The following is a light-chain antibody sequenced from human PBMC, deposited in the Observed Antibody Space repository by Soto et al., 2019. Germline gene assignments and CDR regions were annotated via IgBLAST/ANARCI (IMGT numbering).Light chain of an antibody. CDR3: STWGDALKGPV. CDR1: SSDIGSNT. Sequence: QAVVTQPPSAYGTPGQRVSISCSGSSSDIGSNTVNWYQQLPGTAPKVLIYNDNHRPSGVPDRFSGSKSGTSASLAISGLQSEDEAHYYCSTWGDALKGPVFGGGTKLTVL. V-gene: IGLV1-44*01. J-gene: IGLJ2*01. CDR2: NDN.